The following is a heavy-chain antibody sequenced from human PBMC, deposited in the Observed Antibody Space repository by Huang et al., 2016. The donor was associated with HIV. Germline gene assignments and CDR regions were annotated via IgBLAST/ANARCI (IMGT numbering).Heavy chain of an antibody. D-gene: IGHD6-19*01. CDR2: VNHGGST. CDR3: ATSRSGSGWFLDI. V-gene: IGHV4-34*01. Sequence: QVQLYQWGAGPLRPSETLSLSCGVSGGSLHGYYWNWLRPSPGRGREWIGEVNHGGSTKYNPSLKSRVTISVDTSKIQFSLNRTSVTATDTADYYCATSRSGSGWFLDIWGRGTLVSVS. J-gene: IGHJ2*01. CDR1: GGSLHGYY.